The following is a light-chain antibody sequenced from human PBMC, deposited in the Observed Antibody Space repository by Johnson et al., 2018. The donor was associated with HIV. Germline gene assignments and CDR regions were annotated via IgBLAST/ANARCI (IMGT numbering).Light chain of an antibody. CDR3: GTWDSGLSACLYV. Sequence: QSVLTQPPSVSAAPGQKVTISCSGSSSNIGNNYVSWYQQLPGTAPKLLIYDNNKRPSGIPDRFSGSKSGTSATLGITGLQTGDEADYYCGTWDSGLSACLYVFGTGTKVTVL. J-gene: IGLJ1*01. CDR1: SSNIGNNY. V-gene: IGLV1-51*01. CDR2: DNN.